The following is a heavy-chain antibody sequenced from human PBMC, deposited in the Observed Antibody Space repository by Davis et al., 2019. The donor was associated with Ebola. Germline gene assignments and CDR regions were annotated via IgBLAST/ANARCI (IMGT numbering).Heavy chain of an antibody. D-gene: IGHD6-13*01. CDR1: GYTFTSYA. Sequence: SCKASGYTFTSYAMHWVRQMPGKGLEWMGRIDPSDSYTNYSPSFQGHVTISADKSISTAYLQWSSLKASDTAMYYCARAGQFDYWGQGTLVTVSS. J-gene: IGHJ4*02. CDR3: ARAGQFDY. CDR2: IDPSDSYT. V-gene: IGHV5-10-1*01.